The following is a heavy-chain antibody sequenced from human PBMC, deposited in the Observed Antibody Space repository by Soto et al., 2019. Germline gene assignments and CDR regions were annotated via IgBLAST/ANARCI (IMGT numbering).Heavy chain of an antibody. CDR1: GYTFTNYA. CDR2: INAGNGNT. V-gene: IGHV1-3*01. Sequence: VKVSCKASGYTFTNYAMHWVRQAPGQRLEWMGWINAGNGNTKYSQKFQGRVTITRDTSASTAYMELSSLRSEDTAVYYCARESEDLTSNFDYWGQGTLVTVSS. CDR3: ARESEDLTSNFDY. J-gene: IGHJ4*02.